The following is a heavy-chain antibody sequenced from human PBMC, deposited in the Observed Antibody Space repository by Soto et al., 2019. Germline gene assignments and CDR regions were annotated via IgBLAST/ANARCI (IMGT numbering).Heavy chain of an antibody. CDR1: GFTFSSYA. Sequence: GGSLRLSCAASGFTFSSYAMNWVRQAPGKGLEWVSSISGSGGSTYYAESAKGRFTISRDNSKNTLYLQMNSLRAEDTAVYYCAKGLIMTTVINGFDYWGQGTLVTVSS. J-gene: IGHJ4*02. CDR3: AKGLIMTTVINGFDY. V-gene: IGHV3-23*01. CDR2: ISGSGGST. D-gene: IGHD4-4*01.